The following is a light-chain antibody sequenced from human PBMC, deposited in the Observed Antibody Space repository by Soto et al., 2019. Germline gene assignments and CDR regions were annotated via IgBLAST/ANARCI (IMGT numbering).Light chain of an antibody. CDR2: GAF. J-gene: IGKJ1*01. Sequence: PGERATLSCTASPSVANFVAWYQQKPGQAPRLLIYGAFTRATGIPARFSGSGSGTDFTLTISRLKAEDFAVYYCQQYGSPPRTFGQGTKVDIK. V-gene: IGKV3-20*01. CDR3: QQYGSPPRT. CDR1: PSVANF.